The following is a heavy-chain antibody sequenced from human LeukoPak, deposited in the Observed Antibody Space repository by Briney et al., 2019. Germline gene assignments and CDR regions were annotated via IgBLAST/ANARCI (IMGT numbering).Heavy chain of an antibody. J-gene: IGHJ4*02. CDR2: IGASGGGT. CDR3: AKRGVVIRVILVGFHKEAYYFDS. Sequence: PGGSLRLSCAVSGLTLSNYGMSWVRQAPGKGLEWVAGIGASGGGTNYADSVKGRFTISRDNPKNTLYLQMNSLRAEDTAVYFCAKRGVVIRVILVGFHKEAYYFDSWGQGALVTVSS. CDR1: GLTLSNYG. D-gene: IGHD3-22*01. V-gene: IGHV3-23*01.